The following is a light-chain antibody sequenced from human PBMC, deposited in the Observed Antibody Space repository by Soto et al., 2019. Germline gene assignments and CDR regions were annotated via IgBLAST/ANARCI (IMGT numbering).Light chain of an antibody. Sequence: QSVLAQPRSVSGSPGQSVTISCTGTSTDIGGYNYVSWYQQYPGKAPKLIISDVNKRPSGVPDRFSGSKSGNTASLTISGLQAEDEADYYCCSYAGNFLKVFGTGTKGTI. CDR1: STDIGGYNY. J-gene: IGLJ1*01. CDR2: DVN. V-gene: IGLV2-11*01. CDR3: CSYAGNFLKV.